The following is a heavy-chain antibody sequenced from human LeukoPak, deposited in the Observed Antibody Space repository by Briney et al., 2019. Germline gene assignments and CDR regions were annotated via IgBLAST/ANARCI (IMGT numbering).Heavy chain of an antibody. J-gene: IGHJ4*02. CDR2: IYSGGNT. V-gene: IGHV3-53*01. D-gene: IGHD3-10*01. CDR1: GFTVSRNY. CDR3: ANLPRGGY. Sequence: GGSLRLSCAASGFTVSRNYMSWVRQAPGKGLEWVSVIYSGGNTYYADFVKGRFTISRDNSKNTLYLQINSLTAEDTAVYYCANLPRGGYWGLGTLVTVSS.